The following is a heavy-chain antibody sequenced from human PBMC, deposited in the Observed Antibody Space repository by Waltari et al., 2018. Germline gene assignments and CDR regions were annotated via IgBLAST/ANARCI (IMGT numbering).Heavy chain of an antibody. J-gene: IGHJ6*02. CDR2: IYYSGST. V-gene: IGHV4-39*07. Sequence: QLQLQESGPGLVKPSETLSLTCTVSGGSISSSSYYWGWIRQPPGKGLEWIGSIYYSGSTYYNPSLKSRVTISVDTSKNQFSLKLSSVTAADTAVYYSASRTYYYYGMDVWGQGTTVTVSS. CDR3: ASRTYYYYGMDV. CDR1: GGSISSSSYY.